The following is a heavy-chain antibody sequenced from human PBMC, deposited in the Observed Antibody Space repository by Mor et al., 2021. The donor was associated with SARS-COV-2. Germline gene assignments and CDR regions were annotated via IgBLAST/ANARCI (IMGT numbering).Heavy chain of an antibody. V-gene: IGHV7-4-1*02. D-gene: IGHD2-2*01. CDR2: NTNTGNP. Sequence: NTNTGNPTYAQAFTGLFVFSFDTSVSTAYLQISSLKAEDTAVYYCARARDCSDTNCYSDYWGQGTLVTVSS. J-gene: IGHJ4*02. CDR3: ARARDCSDTNCYSDY.